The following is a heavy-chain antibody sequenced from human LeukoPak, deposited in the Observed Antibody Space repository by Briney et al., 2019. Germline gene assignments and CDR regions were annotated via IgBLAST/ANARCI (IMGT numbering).Heavy chain of an antibody. D-gene: IGHD6-19*01. CDR2: IHYSGKV. CDR3: ARQSGDQSSAWYFDA. Sequence: PSETLSLTCSVSGGSISNSGYYWGWIRQPPGKGLEWIGSIHYSGKVYYNPSLKSRVTTSVDTSTDQFSLRLSSATAADTAIYYCARQSGDQSSAWYFDAWGQGTLVTVSS. J-gene: IGHJ4*02. V-gene: IGHV4-39*01. CDR1: GGSISNSGYY.